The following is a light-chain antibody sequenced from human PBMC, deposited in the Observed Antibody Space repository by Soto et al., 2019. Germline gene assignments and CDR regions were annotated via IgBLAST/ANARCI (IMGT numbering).Light chain of an antibody. CDR3: QQYGSSPRT. J-gene: IGKJ2*01. CDR2: GAS. CDR1: QSVSSTY. Sequence: EIVLTQSPGTLSLSPGERATLSCRASQSVSSTYLAWYQQKPGQAPRLLIYGASSMATGIPDRFSGSGSGTEFTLTISRLEPEDFTVYYCQQYGSSPRTFGQGTRLDIK. V-gene: IGKV3-20*01.